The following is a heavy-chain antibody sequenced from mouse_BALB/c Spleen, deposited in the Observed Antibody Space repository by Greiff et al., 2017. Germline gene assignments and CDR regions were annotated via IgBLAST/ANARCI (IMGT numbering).Heavy chain of an antibody. CDR3: ARGGNYGYYAMDY. Sequence: EVQRVESGGGLVQPGGSRKLSCAASGFTFSSFGMHWVRQAPEKGLEWVAYISSGSSTIYYADTVKGRFTISRDNPKNTLFLQMTSLRSEDTAMYYCARGGNYGYYAMDYWGQGTSVTVSS. CDR2: ISSGSSTI. D-gene: IGHD2-1*01. J-gene: IGHJ4*01. CDR1: GFTFSSFG. V-gene: IGHV5-17*02.